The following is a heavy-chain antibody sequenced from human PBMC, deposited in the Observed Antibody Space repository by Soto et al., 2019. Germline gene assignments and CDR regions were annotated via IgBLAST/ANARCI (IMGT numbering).Heavy chain of an antibody. CDR3: AKEGVSGPFDI. CDR1: GFTFSSYA. D-gene: IGHD2-21*01. J-gene: IGHJ3*02. V-gene: IGHV3-30-3*01. Sequence: GGSLRLSCAASGFTFSSYAMHWVRQAPGKGLEWVAVISYDGSNKYYADSVKGRFTISRDNSKNTLYLQMNSLRAEDTAVYYCAKEGVSGPFDIWGQGTMVTVSS. CDR2: ISYDGSNK.